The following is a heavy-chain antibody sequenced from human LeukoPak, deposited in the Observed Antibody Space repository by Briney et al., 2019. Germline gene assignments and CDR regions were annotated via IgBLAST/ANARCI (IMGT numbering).Heavy chain of an antibody. J-gene: IGHJ3*02. Sequence: GEXLEISCKGSGSSFTNYWIGWVRQMPGKGLEWMGIIYPGDSDTRYSPSFQGQVTISADKSISTAYLQWSSLRASETAMYYCARSGSLGTFDIWGQGTLVTVSS. CDR1: GSSFTNYW. D-gene: IGHD1-26*01. V-gene: IGHV5-51*01. CDR2: IYPGDSDT. CDR3: ARSGSLGTFDI.